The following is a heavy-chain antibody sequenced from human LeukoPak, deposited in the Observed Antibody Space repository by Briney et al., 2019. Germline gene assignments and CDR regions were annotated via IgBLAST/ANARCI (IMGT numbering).Heavy chain of an antibody. CDR2: IYYGGTT. D-gene: IGHD3-22*01. J-gene: IGHJ5*01. CDR1: GGSISSYY. CDR3: ARGRYYYDSSGSYYDYWFDS. Sequence: SETLSLTCSVSGGSISSYYWSWIRQPPGKGLEYNGDIYYGGTTNYTPSLKSRVTISVDTSKNQFSLKLTSVTAADTALYYCARGRYYYDSSGSYYDYWFDSWGQGTLVTVSS. V-gene: IGHV4-59*01.